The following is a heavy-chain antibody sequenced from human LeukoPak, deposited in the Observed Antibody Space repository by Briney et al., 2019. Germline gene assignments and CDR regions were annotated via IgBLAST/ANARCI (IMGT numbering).Heavy chain of an antibody. CDR1: GFTFGDYG. CDR3: ARAASLVDLNGWYFDY. J-gene: IGHJ4*02. D-gene: IGHD1-26*01. CDR2: IRGKTYGATT. Sequence: QAGGSLRLSCPASGFTFGDYGMAWFRQAAGERLERVAHIRGKTYGATTEYAASVKGRFIVSRDDSKSIAYLQMNSLRIDDTAMYYCARAASLVDLNGWYFDYWAQGTLVTVSS. V-gene: IGHV3-49*03.